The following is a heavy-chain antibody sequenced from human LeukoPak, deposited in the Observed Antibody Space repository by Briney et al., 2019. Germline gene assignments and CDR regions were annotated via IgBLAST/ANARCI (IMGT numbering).Heavy chain of an antibody. CDR3: ARVQQQLVRGAFAI. CDR1: GFTFSNYW. J-gene: IGHJ3*02. Sequence: PGGSLRLSCAASGFTFSNYWRSWVRQAPGRGREWGAVIWYDGSNEYYADSVKGRFTISRDNSKNTLFLQMNSLRAEDTAVYYCARVQQQLVRGAFAIWGQGTMVTVSS. V-gene: IGHV3-33*01. D-gene: IGHD6-13*01. CDR2: IWYDGSNE.